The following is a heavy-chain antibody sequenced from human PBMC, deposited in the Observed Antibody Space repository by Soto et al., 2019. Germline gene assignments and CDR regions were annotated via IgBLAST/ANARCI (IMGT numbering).Heavy chain of an antibody. Sequence: PSETLSLTCTVSGGSINSFYWSWIRQHPGKGLEWIGYIYYSGSTYYNPSLKSRVTISVDTSKNQFSLKLSSVTAADTAVYYCARSIDPWGQGTLVTVSS. J-gene: IGHJ5*02. CDR3: ARSIDP. CDR2: IYYSGST. CDR1: GGSINSFY. V-gene: IGHV4-59*06.